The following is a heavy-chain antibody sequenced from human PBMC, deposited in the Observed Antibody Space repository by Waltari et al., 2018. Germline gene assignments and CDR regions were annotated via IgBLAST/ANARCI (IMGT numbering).Heavy chain of an antibody. Sequence: QLQLQESGPGLVKPSETLSLTCTVSGVSISSSSYYWGWLRQPTGQGLEWIGGFYYRGSTDYNPSLKSRVTISVDTSKNQFSLKLSSVTAADTAVYYCARQILGAAVNDAFDIWGQGTMVTVSS. V-gene: IGHV4-39*01. CDR3: ARQILGAAVNDAFDI. J-gene: IGHJ3*02. CDR2: FYYRGST. CDR1: GVSISSSSYY. D-gene: IGHD6-13*01.